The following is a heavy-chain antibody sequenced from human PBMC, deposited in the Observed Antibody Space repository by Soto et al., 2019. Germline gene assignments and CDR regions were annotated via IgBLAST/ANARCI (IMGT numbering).Heavy chain of an antibody. CDR2: IIPIFGTA. Sequence: QVQLVQSGAEVKKPGSSVKVSCKASGGTFSSYAISWVRQAPGQGLEWMGGIIPIFGTADYAQKFQGRVTIAADESTSTAYMELSSLSSEATAVYYCARAYCGGDRYPHANWFDPWGQGTLVTVSS. V-gene: IGHV1-69*12. D-gene: IGHD2-21*02. J-gene: IGHJ5*02. CDR3: ARAYCGGDRYPHANWFDP. CDR1: GGTFSSYA.